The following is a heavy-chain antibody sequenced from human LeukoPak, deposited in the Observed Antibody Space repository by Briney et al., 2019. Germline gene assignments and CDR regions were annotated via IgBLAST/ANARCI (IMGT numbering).Heavy chain of an antibody. V-gene: IGHV3-30*04. CDR2: ISYDGSNK. CDR3: AREKRDSYGSGSYRSYYYYYYMDV. J-gene: IGHJ6*03. Sequence: GRSLRLSCAASGFTFSSYAVHWVRQAPGKGLEWVALISYDGSNKYYADSVKGRFTISRDNSKNTLYLQMNSLRAEDTAVYYCAREKRDSYGSGSYRSYYYYYYMDVWGKGTTVTISS. D-gene: IGHD3-10*01. CDR1: GFTFSSYA.